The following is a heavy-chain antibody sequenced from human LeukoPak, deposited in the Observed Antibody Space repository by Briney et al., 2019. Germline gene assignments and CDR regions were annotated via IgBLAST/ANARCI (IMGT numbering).Heavy chain of an antibody. CDR1: GFTFTTYA. J-gene: IGHJ4*02. CDR2: ISGSGVKT. V-gene: IGHV3-23*01. CDR3: AKDRLFIAVAGTSDY. Sequence: PGGSLRLSCAASGFTFTTYAMSWVRQAPGKGLEWVSGISGSGVKTYYAGSVKGRFTISRDNSKNTLYLQMNSLRAEDTAVYYCAKDRLFIAVAGTSDYWGQGTLVTVSS. D-gene: IGHD6-19*01.